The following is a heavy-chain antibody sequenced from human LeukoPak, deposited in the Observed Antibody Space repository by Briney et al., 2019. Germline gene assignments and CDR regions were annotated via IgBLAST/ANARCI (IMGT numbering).Heavy chain of an antibody. Sequence: PSETLSLTWTVSGGSISSYYWSWIRQPPGKGLEWIGYIYYSGSTNYNPSLKSRVTISVDTSKNQFSLKLSSVTAADTAVYYCARVWGYCSSTSCWFDPWGQGTLVTVSS. J-gene: IGHJ5*02. CDR2: IYYSGST. CDR3: ARVWGYCSSTSCWFDP. CDR1: GGSISSYY. V-gene: IGHV4-59*01. D-gene: IGHD2-2*01.